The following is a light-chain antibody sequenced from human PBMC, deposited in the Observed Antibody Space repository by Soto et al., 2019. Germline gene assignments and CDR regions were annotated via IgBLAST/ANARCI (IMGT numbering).Light chain of an antibody. Sequence: EIVVTQSPATLSVSPGERATLSCKASQSVGTYLAWYQKKPGQAPRLLIYGASTRATGVPARFSGGGYGTEFTLTISSLQSEDFAIYHCQQYDNVPPWTCGQRTKVEIK. CDR2: GAS. CDR3: QQYDNVPPWT. CDR1: QSVGTY. J-gene: IGKJ1*01. V-gene: IGKV3-15*01.